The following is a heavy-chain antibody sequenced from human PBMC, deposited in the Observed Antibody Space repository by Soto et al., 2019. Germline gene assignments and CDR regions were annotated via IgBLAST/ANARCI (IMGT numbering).Heavy chain of an antibody. J-gene: IGHJ6*02. V-gene: IGHV4-59*01. D-gene: IGHD3-9*01. CDR3: ARGIRMNGYYCLDV. CDR2: VSFGGST. Sequence: SLTCTVSGGSISSYYWTWIRQPPGKGLEWIGYVSFGGSTNYNPSLKSRVTLSVDTSKKQISLNLNSVTAADTAVYYCARGIRMNGYYCLDVWGQGTTVTVSS. CDR1: GGSISSYY.